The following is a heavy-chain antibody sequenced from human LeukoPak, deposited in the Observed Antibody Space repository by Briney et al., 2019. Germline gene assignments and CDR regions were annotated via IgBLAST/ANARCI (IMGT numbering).Heavy chain of an antibody. CDR3: ATDYGDYVWGGYKPLHY. CDR2: INPNSGGT. CDR1: GYTFTSYD. V-gene: IGHV1-8*01. Sequence: ASVKVSCKASGYTFTSYDINWVRQATGQGLEWMGWINPNSGGTNYAQKFQGRVTMTEDTSTDTAYMELSSLRSEDTAVYYCATDYGDYVWGGYKPLHYWGQGTLVTVSS. J-gene: IGHJ4*02. D-gene: IGHD3-16*01.